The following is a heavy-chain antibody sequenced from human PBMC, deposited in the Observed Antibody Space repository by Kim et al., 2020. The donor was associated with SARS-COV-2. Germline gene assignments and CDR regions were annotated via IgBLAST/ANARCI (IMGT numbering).Heavy chain of an antibody. CDR1: GGSFSGYY. V-gene: IGHV4-34*01. Sequence: SETLSLTCAVYGGSFSGYYWSWIRQPPGKGLEWIGEINHSGSTNYNPSLKSRVTISVDTSKNQFSLKLSSVTAADTAVYYCARGRGYSSGWYFPGGQGTLVTVSS. CDR2: INHSGST. J-gene: IGHJ4*02. CDR3: ARGRGYSSGWYFP. D-gene: IGHD6-19*01.